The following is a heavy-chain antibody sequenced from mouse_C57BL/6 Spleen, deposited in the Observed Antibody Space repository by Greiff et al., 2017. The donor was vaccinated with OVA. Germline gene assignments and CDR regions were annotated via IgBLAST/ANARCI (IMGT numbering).Heavy chain of an antibody. CDR2: INYDGSST. V-gene: IGHV5-16*01. CDR3: ARDRGSSYDWYFDV. D-gene: IGHD1-1*01. CDR1: GFTFSDYY. J-gene: IGHJ1*03. Sequence: EVMLVESEGGLVQPGSSMKLSCTASGFTFSDYYMAWVRQVPEKGLEWVANINYDGSSTYYLDSLKSRFIFSRANAKNILYLQMSSLKSEDTATYYCARDRGSSYDWYFDVWGTGTTVTVSS.